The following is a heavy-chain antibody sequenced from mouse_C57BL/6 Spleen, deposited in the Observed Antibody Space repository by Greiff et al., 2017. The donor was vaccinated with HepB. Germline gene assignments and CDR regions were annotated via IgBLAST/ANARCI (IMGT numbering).Heavy chain of an antibody. D-gene: IGHD1-1*01. Sequence: VQLQQSGAELVRPGSSVTLSCKASGYTFTDYEMHWVKQTPVHGLEWIGAIDPETGGTAYNQKFKGKAILTADKSSSTAYMELRSLTSEDSAVYYCTRRTVMDYWGQGTSVTVFS. CDR1: GYTFTDYE. V-gene: IGHV1-15*01. CDR3: TRRTVMDY. CDR2: IDPETGGT. J-gene: IGHJ4*01.